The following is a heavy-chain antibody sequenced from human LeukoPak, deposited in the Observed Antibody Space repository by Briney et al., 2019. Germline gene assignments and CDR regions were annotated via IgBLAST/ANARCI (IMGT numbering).Heavy chain of an antibody. CDR1: GGSISSYY. V-gene: IGHV4-59*08. CDR2: IYYSGST. Sequence: SETLSLTCTVSGGSISSYYWSWIRQPPGKGLEWIGYIYYSGSTNYNPSLKSRVTISVDTSKNQFSLKLRSVTAADTAVYYCARRDDSSGYHKIFDYWGQGTLVTVSS. D-gene: IGHD3-22*01. CDR3: ARRDDSSGYHKIFDY. J-gene: IGHJ4*02.